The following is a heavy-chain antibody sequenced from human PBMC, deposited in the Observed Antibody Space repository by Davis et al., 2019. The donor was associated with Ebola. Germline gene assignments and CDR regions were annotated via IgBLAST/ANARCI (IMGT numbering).Heavy chain of an antibody. J-gene: IGHJ4*02. CDR1: GFSFNDAW. V-gene: IGHV3-15*07. Sequence: PGGSLRLSCAGSGFSFNDAWMNWVRQAPGQGLEWVGRAKNRGDGGTADYGASVKGRFTASRDDSRNRFFLQMNRLRTEDTAVYYCTTGSVEGGWGQGTLVTVSS. CDR2: AKNRGDGGTA. CDR3: TTGSVEGG.